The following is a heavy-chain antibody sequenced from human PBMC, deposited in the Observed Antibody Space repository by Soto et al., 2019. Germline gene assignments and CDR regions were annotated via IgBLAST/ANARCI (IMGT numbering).Heavy chain of an antibody. J-gene: IGHJ3*02. CDR2: IYSGGST. Sequence: EVQLVETGGGLIQPGGSLRLSCAASGFTVSSNYMSWVRQAPGKGLEWVSVIYSGGSTYYADSVKGRFTISRDNSKNTLYLQMNSLRAEDTAVYYWASRRDGYNIDAFDIWGQGTMVTVSS. D-gene: IGHD5-12*01. V-gene: IGHV3-53*02. CDR1: GFTVSSNY. CDR3: ASRRDGYNIDAFDI.